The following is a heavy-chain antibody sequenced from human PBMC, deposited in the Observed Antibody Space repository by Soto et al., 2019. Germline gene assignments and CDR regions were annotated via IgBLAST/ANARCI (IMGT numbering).Heavy chain of an antibody. V-gene: IGHV4-4*02. CDR3: ASRDKGTSVDY. Sequence: TLSLTCAVSGGSFTSNNWWTWVRQPPGQGLEWIGEIYRTGSTNYNPSLKSRVTISLDKSESQFSLKVTSLTAADTAVYYCASRDKGTSVDYWGQGTLVPVSS. CDR1: GGSFTSNNW. CDR2: IYRTGST. J-gene: IGHJ4*02. D-gene: IGHD1-7*01.